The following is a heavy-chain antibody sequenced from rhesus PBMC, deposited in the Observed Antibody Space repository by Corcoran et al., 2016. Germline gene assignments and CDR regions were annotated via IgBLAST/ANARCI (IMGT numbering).Heavy chain of an antibody. CDR1: GGSISCSNW. D-gene: IGHD6-31*01. V-gene: IGHV4-65*01. J-gene: IGHJ2*01. CDR2: ISGSSGST. Sequence: QVQLQEPVPGLVKPSETLSLTCAVSGGSISCSNWWIWIRQPPRTGLELIGYISGSSGSTYYNPSLKSRVTISTDTAKNQFSLKLSSVTAADTAVYYCARVDYSSGWYDWYFDLWGPGTPITISS. CDR3: ARVDYSSGWYDWYFDL.